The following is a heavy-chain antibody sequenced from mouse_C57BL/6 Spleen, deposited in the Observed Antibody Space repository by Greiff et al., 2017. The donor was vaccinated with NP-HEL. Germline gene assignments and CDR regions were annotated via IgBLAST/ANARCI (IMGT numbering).Heavy chain of an antibody. Sequence: EVQLQQSGPELVKPGASVKISCKASGYTFTDYYMNWVKQSHGKSLEWIGDINPNNGGTSYNQKFKGKATLTVDKSSSTAYMELRSLTSEDSAVYYCAREKTGPFAYWGQGTLVTVSA. V-gene: IGHV1-26*01. CDR3: AREKTGPFAY. CDR2: INPNNGGT. D-gene: IGHD4-1*01. J-gene: IGHJ3*01. CDR1: GYTFTDYY.